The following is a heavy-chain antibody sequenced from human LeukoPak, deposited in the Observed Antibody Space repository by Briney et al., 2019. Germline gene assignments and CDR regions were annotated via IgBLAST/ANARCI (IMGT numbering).Heavy chain of an antibody. D-gene: IGHD5-24*01. CDR2: ISGSGGST. V-gene: IGHV3-23*01. CDR1: GFTFSSYA. CDR3: ARDGYIPCFDY. Sequence: GGSLRLSCAASGFTFSSYAMSWVRQAPGKGLEWVSAISGSGGSTYYADSVKGRFTISRDNAKNSLYLQMNSLRAEDTAVYYCARDGYIPCFDYWGQGTLVTVSS. J-gene: IGHJ4*02.